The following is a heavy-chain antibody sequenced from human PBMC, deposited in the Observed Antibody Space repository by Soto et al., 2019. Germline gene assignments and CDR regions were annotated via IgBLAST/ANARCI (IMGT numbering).Heavy chain of an antibody. CDR2: IIPISGTA. D-gene: IGHD2-2*01. J-gene: IGHJ6*02. CDR1: GGTFSSYA. Sequence: QVQLVQSGAEVKKPGSSVKVSCKASGGTFSSYAISWVRQAPGQGLEWMGGIIPISGTANYAQKFQGRVTITADESTSTAYMELSSLRSEDTAVYYCARSQGSSTIIESFYDYFYGMDVWGQGTTVTVSS. CDR3: ARSQGSSTIIESFYDYFYGMDV. V-gene: IGHV1-69*01.